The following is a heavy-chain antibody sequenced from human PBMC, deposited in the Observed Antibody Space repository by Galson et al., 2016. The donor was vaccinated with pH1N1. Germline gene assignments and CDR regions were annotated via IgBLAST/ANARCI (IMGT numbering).Heavy chain of an antibody. J-gene: IGHJ3*02. Sequence: QSGAEVTKPGESLKISCKASGYIFTSQWTAWVRQVPGKGLEWVGVVNPGGSTIRYSPSFQGQVTISSDKSISTAYLQWISLRASDTAMYYCARQNDYGDYRGNAFDIWGQGTMVTVSS. V-gene: IGHV5-51*01. CDR1: GYIFTSQW. CDR3: ARQNDYGDYRGNAFDI. D-gene: IGHD4-17*01. CDR2: VNPGGSTI.